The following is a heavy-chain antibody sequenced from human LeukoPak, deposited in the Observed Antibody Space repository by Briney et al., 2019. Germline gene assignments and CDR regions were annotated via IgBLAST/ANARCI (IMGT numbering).Heavy chain of an antibody. V-gene: IGHV3-48*03. CDR1: GFTFSSYE. J-gene: IGHJ4*02. Sequence: PGGSLGLSCAASGFTFSSYEMNWVRQAPGKGLEWVSYISSSGSTIYYADSLKGRFTISRDNAKNSLYLQMNSLRAEDTAVYYCASDGGVVTTGYYFDYWGQGTLVTVSS. D-gene: IGHD3-3*01. CDR2: ISSSGSTI. CDR3: ASDGGVVTTGYYFDY.